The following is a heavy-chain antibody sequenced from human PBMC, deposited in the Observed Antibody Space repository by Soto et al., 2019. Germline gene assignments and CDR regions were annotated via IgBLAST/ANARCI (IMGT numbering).Heavy chain of an antibody. J-gene: IGHJ4*02. CDR2: INHSGST. CDR1: GGSFRGYY. CDR3: ARGRAYSSSRLDY. D-gene: IGHD6-6*01. V-gene: IGHV4-34*01. Sequence: SETLSLTCAVYGGSFRGYYWSWIRQPPGKGLEWIGEINHSGSTNYNPSLKSRVTISVDTSKNQFSLKLSSVTAADTAVYYCARGRAYSSSRLDYWGQGTLVTVPQ.